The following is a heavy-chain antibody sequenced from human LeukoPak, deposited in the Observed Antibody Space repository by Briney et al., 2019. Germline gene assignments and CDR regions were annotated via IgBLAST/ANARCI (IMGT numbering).Heavy chain of an antibody. D-gene: IGHD5-18*01. J-gene: IGHJ6*02. CDR3: ARDPRGYRNGYYGVDV. CDR1: GFTFSSYE. CDR2: INPNGETI. V-gene: IGHV3-48*03. Sequence: PGGSLRLSCAASGFTFSSYEMNWVRQAPGKGLEWISYINPNGETIYYADSVKGRFTISRDNAKNSLYLQMNSLRAEDTAAYYCARDPRGYRNGYYGVDVWGQGTTVTVSS.